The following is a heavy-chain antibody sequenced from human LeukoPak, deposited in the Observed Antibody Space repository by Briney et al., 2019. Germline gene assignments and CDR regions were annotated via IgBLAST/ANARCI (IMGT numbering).Heavy chain of an antibody. D-gene: IGHD6-19*01. Sequence: PSETLSLTCAVYGGSFNGDYWSWVRQPPGKGLEWIAEINRSGSTNYNPSLKSRVTISMDTSKNQISLKLTSATAADTAVYYCARLSSGWYYFDYWGQGTLVTVSS. CDR1: GGSFNGDY. J-gene: IGHJ4*02. CDR3: ARLSSGWYYFDY. CDR2: INRSGST. V-gene: IGHV4-34*01.